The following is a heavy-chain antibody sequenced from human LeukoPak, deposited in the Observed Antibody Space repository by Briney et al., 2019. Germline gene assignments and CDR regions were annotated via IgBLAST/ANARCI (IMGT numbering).Heavy chain of an antibody. Sequence: GVSLRLSCAASGITFGNNWMHWVRQGPGKGLVWISRINSDGGGAIYADSVKGRFTVSRDNAKNTLYLQMNSLRAEDTAVYYCARDVPHNWFDTWGQGTLVTVSS. CDR3: ARDVPHNWFDT. CDR2: INSDGGGA. CDR1: GITFGNNW. J-gene: IGHJ5*02. V-gene: IGHV3-74*01.